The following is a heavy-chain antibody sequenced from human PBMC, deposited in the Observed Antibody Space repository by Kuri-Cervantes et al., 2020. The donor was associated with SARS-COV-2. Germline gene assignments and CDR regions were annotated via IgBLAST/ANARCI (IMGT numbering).Heavy chain of an antibody. CDR2: IYYSGST. Sequence: GSLRPSCTVSGGSISSGGYYWSWIRQPPGKGLEWIGSIYYSGSTYYNPSLKSRVTISVDTSKNQFSLKLSSVTAADTAVYYRATHDFWSGSTFDYWGQGTLVTVSS. CDR1: GGSISSGGYY. D-gene: IGHD3-3*01. J-gene: IGHJ4*02. CDR3: ATHDFWSGSTFDY. V-gene: IGHV4-39*01.